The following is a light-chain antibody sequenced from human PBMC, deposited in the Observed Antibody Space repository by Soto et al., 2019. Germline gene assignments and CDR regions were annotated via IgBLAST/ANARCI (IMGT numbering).Light chain of an antibody. V-gene: IGKV1-12*01. Sequence: DIQMTQSPSSMSASVGDRVTITCRANQDVNRWLVWYQQKPGKAPKVLIYAASDLQGGVPSRFSGSGSGTDFILTISNLQPEDFADYYCQQVHNFPPTFGQGTKLEIK. J-gene: IGKJ2*01. CDR1: QDVNRW. CDR3: QQVHNFPPT. CDR2: AAS.